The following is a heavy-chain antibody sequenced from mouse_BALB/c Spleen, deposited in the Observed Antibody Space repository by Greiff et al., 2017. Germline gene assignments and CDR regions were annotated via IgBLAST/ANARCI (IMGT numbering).Heavy chain of an antibody. CDR2: IWAGGST. CDR3: ARLYGSSYKGYFDV. D-gene: IGHD1-1*01. CDR1: GFSLTSYG. J-gene: IGHJ1*01. Sequence: VMLVESGPGLVAPSQSLSITCTVSGFSLTSYGVHWVRQPPGKGLEWLGVIWAGGSTNYNSALMSRLSISKDNSKSQVFLKMNSLQTDDTAMYYCARLYGSSYKGYFDVWGAGTTVTVSS. V-gene: IGHV2-9*02.